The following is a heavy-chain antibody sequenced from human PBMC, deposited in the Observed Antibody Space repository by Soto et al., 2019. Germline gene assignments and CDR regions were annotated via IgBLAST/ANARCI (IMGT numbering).Heavy chain of an antibody. J-gene: IGHJ6*02. CDR2: ISGSGGST. V-gene: IGHV3-23*01. CDR3: AKVGPTTPYYYYGMSG. D-gene: IGHD1-26*01. Sequence: TPGKGLEWVSAISGSGGSTYYADSVKGRFTISRDNSKNTLYLQMNSLRAEDTAVYYCAKVGPTTPYYYYGMSGCGQGTTVTVSS.